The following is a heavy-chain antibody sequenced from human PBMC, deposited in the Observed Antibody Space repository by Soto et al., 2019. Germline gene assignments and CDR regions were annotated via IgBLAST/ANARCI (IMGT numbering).Heavy chain of an antibody. CDR1: GYTFTSYY. CDR3: ARDGSSYYYYYGMDV. V-gene: IGHV1-46*01. J-gene: IGHJ6*02. Sequence: ASVKLSCKASGYTFTSYYMDWVRQAPVQGLEWMGIINPSGGSTSYAQKFQGRVTMTRDTSTSTVYMELSSLRSEDTAGYYCARDGSSYYYYYGMDVWGQGTTVTVSS. CDR2: INPSGGST. D-gene: IGHD6-6*01.